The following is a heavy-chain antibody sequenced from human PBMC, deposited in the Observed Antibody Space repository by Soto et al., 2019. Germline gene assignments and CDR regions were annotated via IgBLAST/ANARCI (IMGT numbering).Heavy chain of an antibody. V-gene: IGHV3-23*01. D-gene: IGHD6-19*01. Sequence: GGSLRLSCAASGFTFSNFAMIWVRQAPGKGPEWVSSISASGATTYHADSVKGRFTISRDNSKNTLFLQMNSLRDEDTAVYDCAKSPLAVAATGYSDYWGQGTLVTVSS. CDR1: GFTFSNFA. CDR2: ISASGATT. J-gene: IGHJ4*02. CDR3: AKSPLAVAATGYSDY.